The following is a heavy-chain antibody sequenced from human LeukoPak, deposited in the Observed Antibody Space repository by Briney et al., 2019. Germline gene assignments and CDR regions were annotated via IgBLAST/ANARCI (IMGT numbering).Heavy chain of an antibody. CDR1: GYTFISYY. D-gene: IGHD3-9*01. J-gene: IGHJ6*02. V-gene: IGHV1-46*01. Sequence: ASVKVSCKASGYTFISYYMHWVRQAPGQGLEWMGIINPSGGSTSYAQKFQGRVTMTRDTSTSTVYMELSSLRSEDTAVYYCARDGSRLRYFDWLCYGMDVWGQGTTVTVSS. CDR2: INPSGGST. CDR3: ARDGSRLRYFDWLCYGMDV.